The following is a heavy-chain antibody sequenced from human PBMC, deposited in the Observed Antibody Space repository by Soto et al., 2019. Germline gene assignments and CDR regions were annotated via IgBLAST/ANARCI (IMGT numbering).Heavy chain of an antibody. Sequence: ASVKVSCKASGYTFTSYDINWVRQATGQGLEWMGWMNPNSGNTGYAQKFQGRVTMTRNTSISTAYMELSSLRSEDTAVYYCARGRTAVAGTHGVIDYWGQGTLVTVSS. CDR2: MNPNSGNT. J-gene: IGHJ4*02. CDR3: ARGRTAVAGTHGVIDY. V-gene: IGHV1-8*01. CDR1: GYTFTSYD. D-gene: IGHD6-19*01.